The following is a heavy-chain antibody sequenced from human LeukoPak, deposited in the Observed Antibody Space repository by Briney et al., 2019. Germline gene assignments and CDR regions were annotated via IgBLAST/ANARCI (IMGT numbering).Heavy chain of an antibody. Sequence: SETLSLTCTVSGGSISSSSYYWGWIRQPPGKGLEWIGGIYYSGSTYYNPSLKSRVTISVDTSKNQFSLKLSSVTAADTAVYYCARDPRGYSGYRDYWGQGTLVTVSS. J-gene: IGHJ4*02. CDR1: GGSISSSSYY. V-gene: IGHV4-39*07. CDR2: IYYSGST. CDR3: ARDPRGYSGYRDY. D-gene: IGHD5-12*01.